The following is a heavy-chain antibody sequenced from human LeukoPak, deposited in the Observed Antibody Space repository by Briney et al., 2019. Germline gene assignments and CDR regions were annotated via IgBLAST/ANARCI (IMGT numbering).Heavy chain of an antibody. Sequence: GGSLRLSCEASGFLFHDYYMSWVRQAPGKGLEWIAYITSESIPQYADSVKGRFTISRDNAQNSVSLQMDSLRAEDTAVYYCARGGCGGGNCYSGTGWFESWGQGALVIVST. D-gene: IGHD2-21*02. V-gene: IGHV3-11*05. CDR2: ITSESIP. J-gene: IGHJ5*01. CDR3: ARGGCGGGNCYSGTGWFES. CDR1: GFLFHDYY.